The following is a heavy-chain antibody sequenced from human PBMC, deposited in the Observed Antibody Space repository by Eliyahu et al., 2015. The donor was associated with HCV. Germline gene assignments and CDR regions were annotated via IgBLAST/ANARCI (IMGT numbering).Heavy chain of an antibody. V-gene: IGHV3-21*01. CDR3: ARDLDTAWTNYYYYGMDV. D-gene: IGHD5-18*01. CDR2: ISSSSSYI. CDR1: GFTFSSYS. J-gene: IGHJ6*02. Sequence: EVQLVESGGGLVKPGGSLRLSCAASGFTFSSYSMNWVRQAPGKGLEWVSSISSSSSYIYYADSVKGRFTISRDNAKNSLYLQMNSLRAEDTAVYYCARDLDTAWTNYYYYGMDVWGQGTTVTVSS.